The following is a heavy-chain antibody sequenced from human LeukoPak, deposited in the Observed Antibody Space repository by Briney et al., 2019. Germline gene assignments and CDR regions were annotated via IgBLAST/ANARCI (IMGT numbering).Heavy chain of an antibody. J-gene: IGHJ4*02. CDR3: AKDTGSFSGGH. V-gene: IGHV1-46*01. CDR2: INPSGGST. Sequence: ASVKVSCKASGYTLARYYMHWVRQAPGQGLEWMGIINPSGGSTDYAQKFHGRITLTRDTSTTTVYMELDSLGSEDTAVYYCAKDTGSFSGGHWGQGTLVTVSS. D-gene: IGHD1-26*01. CDR1: GYTLARYY.